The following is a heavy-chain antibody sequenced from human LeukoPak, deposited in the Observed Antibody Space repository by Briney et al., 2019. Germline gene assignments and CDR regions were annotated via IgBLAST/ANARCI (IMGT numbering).Heavy chain of an antibody. D-gene: IGHD6-13*01. CDR3: ARFIAAPYYFDY. J-gene: IGHJ4*02. V-gene: IGHV3-21*01. Sequence: KTGGSLLLSCAASGFTFSSYSMNWVRQAPGKGLEWVSFISSSRSYIYYADSVKGRFTISRDNAKNSLYLQMNSLRAEDTAVYYCARFIAAPYYFDYWGRGTLVTVSS. CDR1: GFTFSSYS. CDR2: ISSSRSYI.